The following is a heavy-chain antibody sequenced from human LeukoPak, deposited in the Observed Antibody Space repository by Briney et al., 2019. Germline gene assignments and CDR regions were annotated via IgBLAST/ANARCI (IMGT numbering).Heavy chain of an antibody. CDR2: ICYDGSNK. V-gene: IGHV3-33*06. D-gene: IGHD1-26*01. CDR1: GFTFSSYG. Sequence: GGSLRLSCAASGFTFSSYGMHWVRQAPGKGLGWVAVICYDGSNKYYADSVKGRFTISRDNSKNTLYLQMNSLRAEDTAVYYCAKDSGSYYYFDYWGQGTLVTVSS. CDR3: AKDSGSYYYFDY. J-gene: IGHJ4*02.